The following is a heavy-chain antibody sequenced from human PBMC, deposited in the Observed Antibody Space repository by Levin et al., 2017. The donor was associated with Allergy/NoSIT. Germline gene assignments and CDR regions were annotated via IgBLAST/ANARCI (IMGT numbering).Heavy chain of an antibody. V-gene: IGHV4-59*08. D-gene: IGHD2-2*01. Sequence: GSLRLSCTVSGGSVSTSYWSWIRQPPGKRLEWIAYLHSSDSTNYNPSLSSRVTTSIDTSKNQFSLKLTSVTAADTAVYYCARGSTGQFAPWGQGILVTVSS. J-gene: IGHJ5*02. CDR2: LHSSDST. CDR1: GGSVSTSY. CDR3: ARGSTGQFAP.